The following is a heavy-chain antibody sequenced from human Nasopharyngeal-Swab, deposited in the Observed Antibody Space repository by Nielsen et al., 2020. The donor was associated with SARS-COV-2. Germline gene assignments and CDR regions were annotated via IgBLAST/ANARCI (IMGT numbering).Heavy chain of an antibody. CDR2: IYTSGTT. CDR3: AREELGGDYNCFDP. CDR1: GGSISSGEFY. D-gene: IGHD4-17*01. Sequence: SETLSLTCSVSGGSISSGEFYWSWIRQPAGKGLEWIGRIYTSGTTNYNPSLKSRVTISVDTFKNQFSLKLSSVTATDTALYYCAREELGGDYNCFDPWGQGTLVTVSS. J-gene: IGHJ5*02. V-gene: IGHV4-61*02.